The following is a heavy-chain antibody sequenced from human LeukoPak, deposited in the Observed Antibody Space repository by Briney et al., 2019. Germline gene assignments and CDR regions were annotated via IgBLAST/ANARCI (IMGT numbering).Heavy chain of an antibody. Sequence: GGSLRLSCAASGFTFSDYYMSWIRQAPGKGLEWVSYISSSGSTIYYADSVKGRFTISRDNAKNSLYLQMNSLRVEDTAVYYCARDVVPATINQYYYYYMDVWGKGTTVTVSS. J-gene: IGHJ6*03. CDR3: ARDVVPATINQYYYYYMDV. D-gene: IGHD2-2*02. CDR2: ISSSGSTI. CDR1: GFTFSDYY. V-gene: IGHV3-11*04.